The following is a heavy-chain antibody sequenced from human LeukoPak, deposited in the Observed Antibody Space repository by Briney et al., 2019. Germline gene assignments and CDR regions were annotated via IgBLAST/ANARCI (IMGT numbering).Heavy chain of an antibody. D-gene: IGHD3-22*01. CDR2: ISSSSTI. V-gene: IGHV3-48*04. CDR1: GFTFSSYS. J-gene: IGHJ3*01. Sequence: GSLRLSCAASGFTFSSYSMNWVRQAPGKGLEWVSYISSSSTIYYADSVKGRFTISRDNAKNSLYLQMNSLRAEDTAVYYCARDGYYDSSGYAFWGQGTMVTVSS. CDR3: ARDGYYDSSGYAF.